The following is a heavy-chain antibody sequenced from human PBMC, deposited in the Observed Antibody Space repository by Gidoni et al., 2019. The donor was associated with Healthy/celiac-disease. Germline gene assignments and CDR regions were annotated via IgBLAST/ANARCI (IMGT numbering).Heavy chain of an antibody. CDR3: ATVPGGGYYYVLFCQH. CDR1: GYTLTALS. CDR2: FDPEDGET. J-gene: IGHJ1*01. D-gene: IGHD3-22*01. Sequence: QVQLVQSGAEVKKPGASVKVSCKVSGYTLTALSMHWVRQAPGKGLEWMGGFDPEDGETIYEQKFQGRVTMTEDTSTDTAYMELSSLRSEETAVDYCATVPGGGYYYVLFCQHWGQGTLVTVSS. V-gene: IGHV1-24*01.